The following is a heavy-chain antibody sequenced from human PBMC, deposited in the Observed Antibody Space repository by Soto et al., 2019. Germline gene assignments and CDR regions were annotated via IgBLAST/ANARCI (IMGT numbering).Heavy chain of an antibody. Sequence: QVQLQESGPGLVKPSQTLSLTCTVSGGSISSGGYYWSWIRQHPGKGLEWIGYIYYSGSTYYNPSHKRRVTISVDTSKNQFSLKLTSVPAADTAVYYCARGGDSSGSSGYYLDYWGPGTLVTVSS. D-gene: IGHD3-22*01. CDR1: GGSISSGGYY. CDR2: IYYSGST. V-gene: IGHV4-31*03. CDR3: ARGGDSSGSSGYYLDY. J-gene: IGHJ4*02.